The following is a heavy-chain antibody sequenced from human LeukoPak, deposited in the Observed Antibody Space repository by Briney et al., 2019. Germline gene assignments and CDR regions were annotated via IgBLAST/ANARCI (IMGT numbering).Heavy chain of an antibody. V-gene: IGHV3-23*01. CDR2: ISGSGGST. CDR3: ARRNTAIVNDY. Sequence: GGSLRLPCAAPGFTFSNYDMSWFRQAPGRGLEWVSTISGSGGSTYYADAVKGRFTISRDNSKNTLYLQVSSLRAEDTAIHYCARRNTAIVNDYWGQGALVTVSS. CDR1: GFTFSNYD. J-gene: IGHJ4*02. D-gene: IGHD5-18*01.